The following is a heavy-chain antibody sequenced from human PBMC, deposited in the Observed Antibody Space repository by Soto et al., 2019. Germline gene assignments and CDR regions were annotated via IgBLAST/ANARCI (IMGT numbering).Heavy chain of an antibody. CDR3: ARDLKGDDYGDYHYYGMDV. CDR2: INPSGGST. Sequence: ASVKVSCKASGYTFTSYYMHWVRQAPGQGLEWMGIINPSGGSTSYAQKFRGRVTMTRDTSTSTVYMELSSLRSEDTAVYYCARDLKGDDYGDYHYYGMDVWGQGTTVTVSS. V-gene: IGHV1-46*01. J-gene: IGHJ6*02. D-gene: IGHD4-17*01. CDR1: GYTFTSYY.